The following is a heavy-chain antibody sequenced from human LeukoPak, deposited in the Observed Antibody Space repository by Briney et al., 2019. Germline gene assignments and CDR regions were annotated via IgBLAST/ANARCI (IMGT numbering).Heavy chain of an antibody. CDR3: ALRDGYTANDY. D-gene: IGHD5-24*01. Sequence: SETLSLTCAVYGGSFSGYYWSWIRQPPGKGLEWIWEINHSGSTNYNPSLKSRVTISVDTSKNQFSLKLSSVTAADTAVYYCALRDGYTANDYWGQGTLVTVSS. CDR2: INHSGST. CDR1: GGSFSGYY. V-gene: IGHV4-34*01. J-gene: IGHJ4*02.